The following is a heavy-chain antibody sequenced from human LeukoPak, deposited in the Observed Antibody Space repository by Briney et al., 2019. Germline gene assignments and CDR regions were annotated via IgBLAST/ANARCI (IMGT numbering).Heavy chain of an antibody. CDR2: ISSGSKYV. Sequence: PGESLRLSCAVSGFKFNTHNLNWVRQAPGKGLEWVSSISSGSKYVLYADSVKGRFTISRDNAKNSLYLQMNSLRAEDTAVYYCAREPPNCSSTSCYGYYFDYWGQGTLVTVSS. V-gene: IGHV3-21*01. J-gene: IGHJ4*02. CDR3: AREPPNCSSTSCYGYYFDY. D-gene: IGHD2-2*01. CDR1: GFKFNTHN.